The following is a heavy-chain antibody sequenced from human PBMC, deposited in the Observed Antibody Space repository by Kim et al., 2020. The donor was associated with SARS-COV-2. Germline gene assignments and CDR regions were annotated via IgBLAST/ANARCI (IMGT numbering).Heavy chain of an antibody. V-gene: IGHV3-11*05. Sequence: GGSLRLSCAASGFTFSDYYMSWIRQAPGKGLEWVSYISSSGSYTNYADSVKGRFTISRDNAKNSLYLLMNSLRAEDTAVYYCARDRGPGGSSSPNCWGQGTLVTVSS. J-gene: IGHJ4*02. CDR1: GFTFSDYY. CDR3: ARDRGPGGSSSPNC. CDR2: ISSSGSYT. D-gene: IGHD6-6*01.